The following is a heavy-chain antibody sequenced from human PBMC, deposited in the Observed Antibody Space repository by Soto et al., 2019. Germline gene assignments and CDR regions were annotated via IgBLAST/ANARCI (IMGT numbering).Heavy chain of an antibody. CDR3: AKEHRLYSSSPDFDY. CDR2: ISYDGSNK. CDR1: GFTFSSYG. Sequence: QVQLVESGGGVVQPGRSLRLSCAASGFTFSSYGMHWVRQAPGKGLEWVAVISYDGSNKYYADSVKGRFTISRDNSKNTLYLQMNSLRAEDTAVYYCAKEHRLYSSSPDFDYWGQGTLVTVSS. V-gene: IGHV3-30*18. D-gene: IGHD6-13*01. J-gene: IGHJ4*02.